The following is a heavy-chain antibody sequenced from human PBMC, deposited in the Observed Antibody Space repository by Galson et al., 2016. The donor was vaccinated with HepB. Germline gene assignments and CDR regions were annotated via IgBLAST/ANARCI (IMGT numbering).Heavy chain of an antibody. CDR3: ARGKSHKSNSYDGMDV. V-gene: IGHV3-11*01. CDR2: ISSSSTTM. CDR1: GFTFSDYY. J-gene: IGHJ6*02. D-gene: IGHD3-3*01. Sequence: SLRLSCAASGFTFSDYYMSWIRQAPGKGLGWVSYISSSSTTMYYADSVEGRFTISRDNAKRSLDLQLNSLRVEDTAVYYCARGKSHKSNSYDGMDVWGQGTTVTVSS.